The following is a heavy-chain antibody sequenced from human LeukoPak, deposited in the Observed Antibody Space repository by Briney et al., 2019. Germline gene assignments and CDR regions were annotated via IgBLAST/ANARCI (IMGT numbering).Heavy chain of an antibody. CDR3: ARVPAYYYDSSGYYYWYFDL. CDR2: INHSGST. CDR1: GGSFSGYY. V-gene: IGHV4-34*01. J-gene: IGHJ2*01. Sequence: PSETLSLTCAVYGGSFSGYYWSWIRQPPGKGLEWIGEINHSGSTNYNPSLKSRVTMSVDTSKNQFSLKLSSVTAADTAVYYCARVPAYYYDSSGYYYWYFDLWGRGTLVTVSS. D-gene: IGHD3-22*01.